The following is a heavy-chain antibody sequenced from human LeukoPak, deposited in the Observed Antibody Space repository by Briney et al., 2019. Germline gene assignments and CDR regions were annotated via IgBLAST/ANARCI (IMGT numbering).Heavy chain of an antibody. CDR3: ARGGYGDPFDY. V-gene: IGHV4-4*07. CDR2: VYTSGST. CDR1: AGSISGFY. J-gene: IGHJ4*02. Sequence: PSETLSLTCNVTAGSISGFYWSCIRQPAGKGLEWIGRVYTSGSTNYNPSLKSRVTMSIDTSKKQFSLKLRSVTAADTAVYYCARGGYGDPFDYWGQGTLVTVSS. D-gene: IGHD4-17*01.